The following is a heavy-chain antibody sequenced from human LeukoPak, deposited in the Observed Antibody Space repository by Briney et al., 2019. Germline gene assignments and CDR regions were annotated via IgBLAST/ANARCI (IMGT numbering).Heavy chain of an antibody. J-gene: IGHJ4*02. CDR3: TRRDCTRTSCYASD. CDR1: GFIFSDYY. D-gene: IGHD2-2*01. V-gene: IGHV3-11*06. Sequence: AGGSLRLSCTASGFIFSDYYMGWVRHAPGQGLEWISYISTIGFTSYADSVKGRFTISRDTAKKSVYLQMNSLRAEDTSIYYCTRRDCTRTSCYASDWGQGTLVTVSS. CDR2: ISTIGFT.